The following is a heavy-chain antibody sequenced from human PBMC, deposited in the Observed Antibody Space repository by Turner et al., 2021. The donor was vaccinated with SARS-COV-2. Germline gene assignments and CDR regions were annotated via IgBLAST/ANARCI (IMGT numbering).Heavy chain of an antibody. Sequence: VQLVESGGGLIQPGGSLSLSCAASGFTVSSNYMSWVRQAPGKVLEWVSVIYSGGSTYYADSVKGRFTISRDNSKNTLYLQMNSLRAEDTAVYYCARGYSSGWYQRGAFDIWGQGTMVTVSS. CDR3: ARGYSSGWYQRGAFDI. J-gene: IGHJ3*02. D-gene: IGHD6-19*01. V-gene: IGHV3-53*01. CDR1: GFTVSSNY. CDR2: IYSGGST.